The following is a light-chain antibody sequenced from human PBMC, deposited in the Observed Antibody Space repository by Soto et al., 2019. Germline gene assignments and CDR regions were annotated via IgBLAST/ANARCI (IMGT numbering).Light chain of an antibody. CDR1: SSVIGRYNY. CDR3: SSYISSSTYV. CDR2: DVS. Sequence: QSVLTQTASVSGSPGQSITISCTGTSSVIGRYNYVSWYQQYPGKAPKFMIYDVSNRPSGVSNRFSGSKSGNTASLTISGLQAEDEADYYCSSYISSSTYVFGTGTKVTVL. J-gene: IGLJ1*01. V-gene: IGLV2-14*01.